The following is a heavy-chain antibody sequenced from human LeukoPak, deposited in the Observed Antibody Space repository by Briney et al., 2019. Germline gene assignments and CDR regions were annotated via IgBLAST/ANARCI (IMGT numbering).Heavy chain of an antibody. Sequence: PAGSLSLSCAASGFTFSNYGMSWVRQAPGKGLQWVSDISGSGGITYYAESVKGRFTISRDNSKNTLYLQMNSLRAEDTAVYYCAKGSDYDSKYYYYYMDVWGKGTTVTVSS. D-gene: IGHD3-22*01. CDR3: AKGSDYDSKYYYYYMDV. CDR2: ISGSGGIT. CDR1: GFTFSNYG. J-gene: IGHJ6*03. V-gene: IGHV3-23*01.